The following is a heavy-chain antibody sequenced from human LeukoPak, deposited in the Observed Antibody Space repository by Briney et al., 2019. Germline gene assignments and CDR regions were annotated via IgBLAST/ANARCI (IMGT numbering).Heavy chain of an antibody. CDR3: ARDPVEWELLLGY. J-gene: IGHJ4*02. CDR1: GFTFSDQY. Sequence: GGSLRLSCAVSGFTFSDQYMSWIRQAPGKGLEYLSYISGSGSDISYADSVKGRFTISRDNAKNSLYLQMNSLRVEDTAVYYCARDPVEWELLLGYWGQGTLVTVSS. CDR2: ISGSGSDI. D-gene: IGHD1-26*01. V-gene: IGHV3-11*04.